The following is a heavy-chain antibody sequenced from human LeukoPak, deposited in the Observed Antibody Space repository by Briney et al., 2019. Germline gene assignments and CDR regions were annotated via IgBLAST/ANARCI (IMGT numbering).Heavy chain of an antibody. D-gene: IGHD2-15*01. V-gene: IGHV3-21*04. CDR2: ISSSSSYI. CDR1: RFTFSSYS. CDR3: AKHPYEGYCSGGSCWNNWFDP. J-gene: IGHJ5*02. Sequence: GGSLRLSCAASRFTFSSYSMNWVRQAPGKGLEWVSSISSSSSYIYYADSVKGRFTISRDNAKNSLYLQMNSLRAEDTAVYYCAKHPYEGYCSGGSCWNNWFDPWGQGTLVTVDS.